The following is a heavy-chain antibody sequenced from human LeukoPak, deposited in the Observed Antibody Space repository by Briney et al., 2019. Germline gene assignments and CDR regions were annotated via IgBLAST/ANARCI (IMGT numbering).Heavy chain of an antibody. J-gene: IGHJ4*02. CDR1: GGTFNSYA. CDR3: ARAGVGVYCSSTSCYTGVDY. V-gene: IGHV1-69*13. D-gene: IGHD2-2*02. CDR2: IIPIFGTA. Sequence: SVKVSCKASGGTFNSYAISWVRQAPGQGLEWMGGIIPIFGTANYAQKFQGRVTITADESTSTAYMELSSLRSEGTAVYYCARAGVGVYCSSTSCYTGVDYWGQGTLVTVSS.